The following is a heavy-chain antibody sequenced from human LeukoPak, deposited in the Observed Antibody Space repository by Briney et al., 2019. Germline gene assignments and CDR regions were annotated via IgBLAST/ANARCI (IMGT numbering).Heavy chain of an antibody. Sequence: GGSLRLSCAVSGFTIRIYGMHWVRQAPGKGLEWVAMISHDGGAKYYGDFVKGRFTISRDDSKNTLYLQMNSLSTEDTALYYCAKDWGSSDWYNYFDPWGQGTLVTVSS. J-gene: IGHJ5*02. D-gene: IGHD6-19*01. CDR2: ISHDGGAK. CDR1: GFTIRIYG. V-gene: IGHV3-30*18. CDR3: AKDWGSSDWYNYFDP.